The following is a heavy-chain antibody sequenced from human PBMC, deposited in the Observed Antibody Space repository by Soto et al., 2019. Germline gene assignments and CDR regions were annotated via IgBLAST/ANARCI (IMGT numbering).Heavy chain of an antibody. J-gene: IGHJ4*02. CDR1: GYTFTSYG. V-gene: IGHV1-69*13. D-gene: IGHD3-3*01. CDR2: IIPIFGTA. Sequence: GASVKVSCKASGYTFTSYGISWVRQAPGQGLEWMGGIIPIFGTANYAQKFQGRVTITADESTSTAYMELSSLRSEDTAVYYCARLESGPVDYWGQGTLVTVSS. CDR3: ARLESGPVDY.